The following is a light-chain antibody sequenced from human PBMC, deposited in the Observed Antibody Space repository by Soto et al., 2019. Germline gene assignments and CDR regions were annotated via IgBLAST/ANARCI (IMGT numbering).Light chain of an antibody. V-gene: IGLV2-14*01. J-gene: IGLJ1*01. CDR2: DVN. Sequence: QSVLTQPASVSGSPGQSITISCTGTSSDIGGYNYVSWYQQHPGKAPKLMIYDVNNRPSGVSNRFSCSKSGNTASLTISGLQAEDEADYYCSSYTSSSTRVFGTGTRSPS. CDR3: SSYTSSSTRV. CDR1: SSDIGGYNY.